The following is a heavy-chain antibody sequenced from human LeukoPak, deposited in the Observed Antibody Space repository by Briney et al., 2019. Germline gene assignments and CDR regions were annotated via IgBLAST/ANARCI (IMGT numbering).Heavy chain of an antibody. J-gene: IGHJ3*02. V-gene: IGHV4-34*01. Sequence: PSETLSLTCAVYGGSFSGYYWSWIRQPPGKGLEWIGEINHSGSTNYNPSLKSRVTISVDTSKNQFSLKLSSVTAADTAVYYCARGLPTDSSGYYPRLSPDDAFDIWGQGTMVTVSS. D-gene: IGHD3-22*01. CDR1: GGSFSGYY. CDR2: INHSGST. CDR3: ARGLPTDSSGYYPRLSPDDAFDI.